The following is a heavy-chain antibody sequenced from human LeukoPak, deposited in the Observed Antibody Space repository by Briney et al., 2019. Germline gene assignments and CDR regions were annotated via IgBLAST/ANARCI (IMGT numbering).Heavy chain of an antibody. CDR3: AKGAWNFDL. CDR1: GFSFNSYW. Sequence: GGSLRLSCVASGFSFNSYWMSWVRQAPGNGLEWVANIKQDGSEKSYVGSVKGRFTISRDNAKNSLYLQMNSLRAADTAIYFCAKGAWNFDLWGRGTLVSVSS. J-gene: IGHJ2*01. CDR2: IKQDGSEK. V-gene: IGHV3-7*01.